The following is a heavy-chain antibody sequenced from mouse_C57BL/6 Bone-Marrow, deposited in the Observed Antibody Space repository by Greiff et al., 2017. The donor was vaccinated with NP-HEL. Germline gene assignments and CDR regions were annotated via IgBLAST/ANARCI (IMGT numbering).Heavy chain of an antibody. D-gene: IGHD1-1*01. CDR3: ARPYYYGNWYFDV. V-gene: IGHV5-12*01. J-gene: IGHJ1*03. CDR2: ISKGGGST. Sequence: EVQLVESGGGLVQPGGSLKLSCAASGFTFSDYYMYWVRQTPEKRLEWVAYISKGGGSTYYPDTVKGRFTISRDNAKNTLYLQMSRLKSEDTAMYYCARPYYYGNWYFDVWGTGTTVTVSS. CDR1: GFTFSDYY.